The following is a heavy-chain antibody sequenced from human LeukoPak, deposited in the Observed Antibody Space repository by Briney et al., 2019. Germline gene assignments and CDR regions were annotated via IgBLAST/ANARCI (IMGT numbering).Heavy chain of an antibody. CDR2: IKQDGSEK. V-gene: IGHV3-7*01. Sequence: PGGSLRLSCAASRFTLSDYFTSWVRQAPGKGPEWVANIKQDGSEKQYLDAVKGRFTISRDNAKNLLYLEMHSLRVEDTAVYYCATNLGGRVYNSPFGPFDCWGQGKLVTVSS. CDR3: ATNLGGRVYNSPFGPFDC. D-gene: IGHD3-22*01. J-gene: IGHJ4*02. CDR1: RFTLSDYF.